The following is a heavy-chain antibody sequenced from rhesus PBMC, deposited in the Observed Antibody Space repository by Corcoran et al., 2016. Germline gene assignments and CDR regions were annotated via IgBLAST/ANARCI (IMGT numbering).Heavy chain of an antibody. D-gene: IGHD6-31*01. J-gene: IGHJ4*01. CDR1: GGSISDSYW. CDR3: ARSFISAGALDS. V-gene: IGHV4S10*01. CDR2: IHGASTST. Sequence: QVQLQESGPGVMKPSETLSLTCAVSGGSISDSYWWTWIRQPPGKGLELIGYIHGASTSTNYNPSLKSRVTISKDTSKNEFSLKLSSVTAADTAVYYCARSFISAGALDSWGQGVLVTVSS.